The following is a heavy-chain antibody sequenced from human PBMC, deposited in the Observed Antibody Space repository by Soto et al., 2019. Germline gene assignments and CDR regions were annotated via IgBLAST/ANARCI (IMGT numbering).Heavy chain of an antibody. CDR1: GGSISSGGYY. J-gene: IGHJ5*02. CDR2: IYYSGST. Sequence: SETLSLTCTVSGGSISSGGYYWSWIRQHPGKGLEWIGYIYYSGSTYYNPSLKNRVTISVDTSKNQFSLKLSSVTAADTAVYFFATQRLCTGGHCWNWFDPWGQGTLVTVSS. D-gene: IGHD2-8*02. CDR3: ATQRLCTGGHCWNWFDP. V-gene: IGHV4-31*03.